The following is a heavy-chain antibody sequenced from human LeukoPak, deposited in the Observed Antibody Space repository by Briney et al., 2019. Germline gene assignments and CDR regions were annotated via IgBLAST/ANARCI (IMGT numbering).Heavy chain of an antibody. CDR3: ARDSSGYYPKYFQH. V-gene: IGHV3-48*01. CDR1: GFTFSSYS. Sequence: GGSLRLSRAASGFTFSSYSMNWVRQAPGKGLEWVSYISSSSSTTYYADSVKGRFTISRDNSKNTLYLQMNSLRAEDTAVYYCARDSSGYYPKYFQHWGQGTLVTVSS. J-gene: IGHJ1*01. D-gene: IGHD3-22*01. CDR2: ISSSSSTT.